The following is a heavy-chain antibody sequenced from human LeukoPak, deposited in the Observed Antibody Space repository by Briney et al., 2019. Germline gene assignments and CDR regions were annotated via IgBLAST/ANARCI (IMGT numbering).Heavy chain of an antibody. D-gene: IGHD1-7*01. CDR1: GFTFSSYA. CDR2: ISGSGGRT. Sequence: GGSLRLSCTASGFTFSSYAMSCVRQAPGKGLEWVSAISGSGGRTYYADSVTGRLTISRDNSKNTLYLQMKSLRAEDTAVYYCAKRRGLELLYYYYMDVWGKGTTVTVSS. V-gene: IGHV3-23*01. CDR3: AKRRGLELLYYYYMDV. J-gene: IGHJ6*03.